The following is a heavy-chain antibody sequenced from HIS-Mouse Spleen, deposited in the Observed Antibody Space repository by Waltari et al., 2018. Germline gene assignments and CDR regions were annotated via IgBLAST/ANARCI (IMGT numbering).Heavy chain of an antibody. CDR3: AREIPYSSSWYDWYFDL. CDR2: SYYSGGT. CDR1: GGSISSSSYY. Sequence: QLQLQESGPGLVKPSETLSLTCTVSGGSISSSSYYWGWIRQPPGKGLEWFGSSYYSGGTHNTPSLKSRVTISVDTSKNQCSLKLSSVTAADTAVYYCAREIPYSSSWYDWYFDLWGRGTLVTVSS. J-gene: IGHJ2*01. V-gene: IGHV4-39*07. D-gene: IGHD6-13*01.